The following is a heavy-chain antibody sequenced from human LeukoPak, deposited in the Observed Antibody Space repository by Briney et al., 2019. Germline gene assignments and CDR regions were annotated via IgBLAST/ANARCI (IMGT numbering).Heavy chain of an antibody. Sequence: GGSLRLSCAASGFTFSDYYMSWIRQAPGKGLEWVAVIWYDGSNKYYADSVKGRFTISRDNSKNTLFLQMNSLRAEDSAVYYCARAPPYCSGGACYFDYWGQGTLVTVSS. CDR2: IWYDGSNK. CDR1: GFTFSDYY. D-gene: IGHD2-15*01. CDR3: ARAPPYCSGGACYFDY. J-gene: IGHJ4*02. V-gene: IGHV3-33*08.